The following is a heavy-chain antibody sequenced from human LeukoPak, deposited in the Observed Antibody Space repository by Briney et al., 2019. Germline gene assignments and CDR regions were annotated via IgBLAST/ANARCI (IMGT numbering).Heavy chain of an antibody. Sequence: ASVKVSCKASGCTFITYYIHWVRQAPGQGLEWMGIINPNGGTTSYAQKFQGRVTMTRDTSTSTVYMELSSLRSDDTAMYYCARESPPNWFDPWGQGTLVTVSS. CDR3: ARESPPNWFDP. V-gene: IGHV1-46*01. CDR1: GCTFITYY. J-gene: IGHJ5*02. CDR2: INPNGGTT.